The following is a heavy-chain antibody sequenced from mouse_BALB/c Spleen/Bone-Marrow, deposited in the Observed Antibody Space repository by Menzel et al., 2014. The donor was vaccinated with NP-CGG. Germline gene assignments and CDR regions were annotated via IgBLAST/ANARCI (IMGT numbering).Heavy chain of an antibody. Sequence: VQLQHSGAELARPGASVKMSCKASGYTFTSYTMHWVKQRPGQGLEWIGYINPSSGYTNYNQKFKDKATLTADKSSSTAYMQLSSLTSEDSAXXXXAXXSLYGSNYYWGQGTTLTVSS. CDR3: AXXSLYGSNYY. CDR2: INPSSGYT. V-gene: IGHV1-4*01. J-gene: IGHJ2*01. CDR1: GYTFTSYT. D-gene: IGHD1-1*01.